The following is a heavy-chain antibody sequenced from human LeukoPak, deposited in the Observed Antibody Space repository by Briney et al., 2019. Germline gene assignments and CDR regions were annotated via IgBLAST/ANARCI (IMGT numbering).Heavy chain of an antibody. CDR3: AREGEIGFDLSDY. Sequence: ASVKVSCKASGYTFTNYYMNWVRQAPGQELEWMGIINPSGGSTSYAQKFQGRVTVTRDTSTSTVYVELSSLRSEDTAMYYCAREGEIGFDLSDYWGQGTLVTVSS. J-gene: IGHJ4*02. D-gene: IGHD5-12*01. CDR1: GYTFTNYY. CDR2: INPSGGST. V-gene: IGHV1-46*01.